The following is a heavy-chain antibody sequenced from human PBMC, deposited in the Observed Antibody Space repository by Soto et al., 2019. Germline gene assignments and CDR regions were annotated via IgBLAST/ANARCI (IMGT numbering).Heavy chain of an antibody. Sequence: GGSLRLSCAASGFTFSTYAIHWVRQAPGKGLEWVAVISYDGNNKYFADSVKGRFTISRDNSKNTLYLQMNSLRGEDTAVYYCAKTGGRLQNYHYGVDVWGQGTTVTVSS. J-gene: IGHJ6*02. CDR2: ISYDGNNK. CDR3: AKTGGRLQNYHYGVDV. CDR1: GFTFSTYA. D-gene: IGHD7-27*01. V-gene: IGHV3-30*18.